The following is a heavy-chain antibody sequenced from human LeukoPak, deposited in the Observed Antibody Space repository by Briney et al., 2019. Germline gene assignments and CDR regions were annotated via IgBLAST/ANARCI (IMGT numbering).Heavy chain of an antibody. J-gene: IGHJ4*02. CDR2: INPNSGGT. Sequence: ASVKVSCKASGYTFTGYYMHWVRQAPGQGLEWMGWINPNSGGTNYAQKFQGRVTMTRDTSISTAYMELSRLRSDDTAVYYCARVKTYYYDSSGYYAPDYWGQGTLVTVSS. CDR3: ARVKTYYYDSSGYYAPDY. V-gene: IGHV1-2*02. D-gene: IGHD3-22*01. CDR1: GYTFTGYY.